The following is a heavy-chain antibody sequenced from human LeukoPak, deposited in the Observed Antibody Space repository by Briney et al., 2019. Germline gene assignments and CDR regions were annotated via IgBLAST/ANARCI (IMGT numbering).Heavy chain of an antibody. J-gene: IGHJ4*02. D-gene: IGHD2-2*01. Sequence: GGSLRLSCAASEFTFSSYAMSWVRQAPGKGLEWVSAISGSGGSTYYADSVKGRFPISSDNSKNTLYLQMNSLRAEDTAVYYCAKTPTVVPAAYDYWGQGTLVTVSS. V-gene: IGHV3-23*01. CDR1: EFTFSSYA. CDR3: AKTPTVVPAAYDY. CDR2: ISGSGGST.